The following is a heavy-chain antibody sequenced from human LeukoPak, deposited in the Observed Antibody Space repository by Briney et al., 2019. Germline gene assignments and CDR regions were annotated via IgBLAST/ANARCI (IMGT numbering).Heavy chain of an antibody. CDR1: GGSISSYY. J-gene: IGHJ4*02. V-gene: IGHV4-59*08. CDR2: IYYSGST. D-gene: IGHD6-13*01. CDR3: ARHRGSSWRDPFDY. Sequence: PSAPLSLTCTVSGGSISSYYWSWIRPPPGKGLEWIGYIYYSGSTNYNPSLKSRVTISVDTSKNQFSLKLSSVTAADTAVYYCARHRGSSWRDPFDYWGQGTLVTVSS.